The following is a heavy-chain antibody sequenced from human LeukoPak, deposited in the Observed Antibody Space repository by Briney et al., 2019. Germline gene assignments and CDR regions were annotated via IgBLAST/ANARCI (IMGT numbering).Heavy chain of an antibody. J-gene: IGHJ4*02. D-gene: IGHD6-6*01. CDR1: GYTLTELS. Sequence: ASVKVSCKVSGYTLTELSMHWVRQAPGKGLEWMGGFDPEDGETIYAQKFQGRVTMTEDTSTDTAYMELSSLRSEDTDVYYCATVNRDSSSSWCYFDYWGQGTLVTVSS. CDR3: ATVNRDSSSSWCYFDY. V-gene: IGHV1-24*01. CDR2: FDPEDGET.